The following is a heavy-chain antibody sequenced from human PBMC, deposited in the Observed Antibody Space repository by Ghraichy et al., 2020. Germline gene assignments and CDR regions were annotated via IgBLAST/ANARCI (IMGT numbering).Heavy chain of an antibody. D-gene: IGHD3-22*01. CDR1: GFTFSSYA. CDR3: AKAPPGYYYDSSGYYYGRGHYYFDS. J-gene: IGHJ4*02. CDR2: ISGSGGST. V-gene: IGHV3-23*01. Sequence: GGSLRLSCAASGFTFSSYAMSWVRQAPGKGLEWVSAISGSGGSTYYADSVKGRFTISRDNSKNTLYLQMNSLRAEDTAVYYCAKAPPGYYYDSSGYYYGRGHYYFDSWGQGTLVTVSS.